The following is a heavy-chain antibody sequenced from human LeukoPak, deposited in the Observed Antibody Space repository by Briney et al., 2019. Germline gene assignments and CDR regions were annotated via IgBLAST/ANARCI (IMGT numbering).Heavy chain of an antibody. J-gene: IGHJ4*02. CDR2: ISYDGSNK. CDR1: GFSFSSYW. D-gene: IGHD3-3*01. CDR3: ARTYDFWSGYYSY. Sequence: PGGSLRLSCAASGFSFSSYWMTWVRQAPGKGLEWVAVISYDGSNKYYADSVKGRFTISRDNSKNTLYLQMNSLRAEDTAVYYCARTYDFWSGYYSYWGQGTLVTVSS. V-gene: IGHV3-30*03.